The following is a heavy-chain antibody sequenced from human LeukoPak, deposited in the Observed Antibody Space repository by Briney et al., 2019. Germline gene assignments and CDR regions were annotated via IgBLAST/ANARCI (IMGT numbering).Heavy chain of an antibody. D-gene: IGHD6-13*01. J-gene: IGHJ5*02. Sequence: SETLSLTCTVSGYSISSGYYWGWILQPPGKGLEWIGSIYHSGSTYYNPSLKSRVTISVDTSKNQFSLKLSSVTAADTAVYYCARTLSKIAAAAAGWFDPWGQGTLVTVSS. CDR2: IYHSGST. CDR3: ARTLSKIAAAAAGWFDP. CDR1: GYSISSGYY. V-gene: IGHV4-38-2*02.